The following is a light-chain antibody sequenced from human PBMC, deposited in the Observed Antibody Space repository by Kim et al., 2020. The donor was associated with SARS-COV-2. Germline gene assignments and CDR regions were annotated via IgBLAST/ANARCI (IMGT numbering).Light chain of an antibody. Sequence: IVMTQSPATLSVSPGERATLSCRASQSVSSNLAWYQHKPGQAPRLLISGASTRATGIPARFSGSGSGTEFTLAINSLQSEDFAIYYCQQYKNWPITFGQGTRLEIK. V-gene: IGKV3-15*01. J-gene: IGKJ5*01. CDR3: QQYKNWPIT. CDR2: GAS. CDR1: QSVSSN.